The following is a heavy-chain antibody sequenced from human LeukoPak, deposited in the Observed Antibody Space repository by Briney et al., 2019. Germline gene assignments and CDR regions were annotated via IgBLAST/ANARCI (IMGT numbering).Heavy chain of an antibody. CDR3: ARQRPGHCDY. Sequence: KPSETLSLTCAVYGGSFSGYYWSWIRQPPGKGLEWIGEINHSGSTNYNPSLKSRVTISVDTSKNQFSLKLSSVTAADTAVYSCARQRPGHCDYWGQGTLVSVSS. CDR2: INHSGST. J-gene: IGHJ4*02. D-gene: IGHD6-6*01. V-gene: IGHV4-34*01. CDR1: GGSFSGYY.